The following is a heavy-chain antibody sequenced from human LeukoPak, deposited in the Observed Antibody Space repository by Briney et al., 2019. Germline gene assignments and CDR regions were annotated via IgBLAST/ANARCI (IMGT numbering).Heavy chain of an antibody. CDR2: ISSSSSYI. V-gene: IGHV3-21*01. CDR1: GFTFSSYS. Sequence: GGSLRLSCAASGFTFSSYSMNWVRQAPGKGREWVSSISSSSSYIYYADSVKGRFTISRDNAKNSLYLQMNSLRAEDTAVYYCARDQAYYYYGMDVWGQGTTVTVSS. CDR3: ARDQAYYYYGMDV. J-gene: IGHJ6*02.